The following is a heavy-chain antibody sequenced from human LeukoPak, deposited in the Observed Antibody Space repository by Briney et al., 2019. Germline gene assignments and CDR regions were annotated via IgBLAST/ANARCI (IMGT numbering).Heavy chain of an antibody. V-gene: IGHV3-30*18. CDR1: GFTFSSYG. CDR3: GKDMSPGGLDN. J-gene: IGHJ4*02. CDR2: ISYDGSNK. D-gene: IGHD3-10*01. Sequence: GRSLRLSCAASGFTFSSYGMHWVRQAPGKGLEWVAVISYDGSNKYYADSVKGRFTISRDNAKNSLYLQMNSLRAEDTALYYCGKDMSPGGLDNWGQGTLVTVSS.